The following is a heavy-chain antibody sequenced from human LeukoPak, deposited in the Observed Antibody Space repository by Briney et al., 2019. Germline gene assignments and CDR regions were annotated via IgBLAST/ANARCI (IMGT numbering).Heavy chain of an antibody. D-gene: IGHD7-27*01. CDR2: ISGSGGST. CDR3: AKGGLGIFDY. J-gene: IGHJ4*02. V-gene: IGHV3-23*01. CDR1: GFTFSSYA. Sequence: GGSLRLSCAASGFTFSSYAMSWVRQAPGKGLEWVSGISGSGGSTYYADSVKGRFTVSRDNSKNTLYLQMNSMRAEDTAVYYCAKGGLGIFDYWGKGTLVTVSS.